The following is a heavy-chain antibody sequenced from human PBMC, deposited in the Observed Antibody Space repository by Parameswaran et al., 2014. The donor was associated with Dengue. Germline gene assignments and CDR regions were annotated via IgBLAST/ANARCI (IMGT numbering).Heavy chain of an antibody. V-gene: IGHV4-34*01. J-gene: IGHJ5*02. CDR2: INHSGST. CDR3: ARGGYYYDSSGYYYGWFDP. Sequence: RWIRQPPGKGLEWIGEINHSGSTNYNPSLKSRVTISVDTSKNQFSLKLSSVTAADTAVYYCARGGYYYDSSGYYYGWFDPWGQGTLVTVSS. D-gene: IGHD3-22*01.